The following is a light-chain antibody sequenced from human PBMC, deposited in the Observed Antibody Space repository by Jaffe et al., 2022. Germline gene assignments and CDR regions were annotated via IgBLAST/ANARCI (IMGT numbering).Light chain of an antibody. V-gene: IGLV2-8*01. J-gene: IGLJ2*01. CDR3: SSYAGSNIVI. Sequence: QSALSQPPSASGSPGQSVTMSCTGSSSDIGDYNYVSWYQHHPGKAPKLLIYEVSERPSGVPDRFSGSKSGNTASLTVSGLQADDEADYYCSSYAGSNIVIFGGGTKLTVL. CDR1: SSDIGDYNY. CDR2: EVS.